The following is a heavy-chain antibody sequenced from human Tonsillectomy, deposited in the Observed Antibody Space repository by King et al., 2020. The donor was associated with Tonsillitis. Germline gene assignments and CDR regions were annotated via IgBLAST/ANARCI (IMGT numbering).Heavy chain of an antibody. CDR2: MSYDGSNK. Sequence: QLVQSGGGVVQPGRSLRLSCAASGFTFRTYAMYWVRQAPGKGLEWVAVMSYDGSNKYYADSVKGRFTISRDNYKNTLYLQMNSLRVEDTAVYYSARDTVVVIDVTRYYYIAMDVGGQGTTVTASS. J-gene: IGHJ6*02. V-gene: IGHV3-30*14. D-gene: IGHD3-22*01. CDR3: ARDTVVVIDVTRYYYIAMDV. CDR1: GFTFRTYA.